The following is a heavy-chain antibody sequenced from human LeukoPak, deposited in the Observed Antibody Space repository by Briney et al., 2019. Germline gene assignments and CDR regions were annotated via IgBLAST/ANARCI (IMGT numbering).Heavy chain of an antibody. CDR3: ARELITKADAFDI. CDR1: GCSISPYY. CDR2: FYARGNT. V-gene: IGHV4-4*07. Sequence: SETLSLTCSVSGCSISPYYWNWIRQPAGKGLEWIGRFYARGNTNYNPSLKSRVTMSVDTSKNQLSLKLTSVTAADTAVYYCARELITKADAFDIWGQGTMVTVSS. D-gene: IGHD1-20*01. J-gene: IGHJ3*02.